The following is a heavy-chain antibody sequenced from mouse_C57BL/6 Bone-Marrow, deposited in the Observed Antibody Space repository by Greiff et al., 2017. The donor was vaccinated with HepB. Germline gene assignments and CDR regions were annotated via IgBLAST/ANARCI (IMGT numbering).Heavy chain of an antibody. D-gene: IGHD2-5*01. CDR2: IDPSDSYT. J-gene: IGHJ4*01. CDR3: AKSALYYSNNYAMDY. CDR1: GYTFTSYW. Sequence: QVQLQQPGAELVMPGASVKLSCKASGYTFTSYWMHWVKQRPGQGLEWIGEIDPSDSYTNYNQKFKGKSTLTVDKSSSTAYMQLSSLTSEDSAVYYCAKSALYYSNNYAMDYWGQGTSVTVSS. V-gene: IGHV1-69*01.